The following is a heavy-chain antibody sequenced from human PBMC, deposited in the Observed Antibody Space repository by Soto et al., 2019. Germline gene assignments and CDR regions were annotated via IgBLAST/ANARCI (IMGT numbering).Heavy chain of an antibody. J-gene: IGHJ6*02. CDR2: IIPIFGTA. Sequence: GASVKVSCKASGGTFSSYAISWVRQAPGQGLEWMGGIIPIFGTANYAQKFQGRVTITADESTSTAYMELSSLRSEDTAVYYCARDCSSTSCQTSYYYYGMDVWGQGTTVTVSS. D-gene: IGHD2-2*01. CDR3: ARDCSSTSCQTSYYYYGMDV. CDR1: GGTFSSYA. V-gene: IGHV1-69*13.